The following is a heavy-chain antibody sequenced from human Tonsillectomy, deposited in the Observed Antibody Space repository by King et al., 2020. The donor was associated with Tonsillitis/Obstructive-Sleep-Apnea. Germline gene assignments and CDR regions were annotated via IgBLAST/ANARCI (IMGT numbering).Heavy chain of an antibody. CDR2: IVVGSGNT. D-gene: IGHD3-22*01. J-gene: IGHJ6*03. V-gene: IGHV1-58*01. CDR3: AADGNYDSGGFAPYYMDV. Sequence: QLVESGPAVKKPGTSVKVSCKASGFTFSSSAVQWVRQARGQRLEWIGWIVVGSGNTIYAQKFHERVTITRDMSTSTAYMELSSLRSEDTAVYYCAADGNYDSGGFAPYYMDVWGKGTTVTVSS. CDR1: GFTFSSSA.